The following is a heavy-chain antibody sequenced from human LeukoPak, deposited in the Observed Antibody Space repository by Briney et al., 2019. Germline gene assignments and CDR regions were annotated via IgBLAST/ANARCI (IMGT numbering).Heavy chain of an antibody. CDR2: INHSGST. CDR1: GGSFSGYY. Sequence: SETLSLTCAVYGGSFSGYYWSWIRQPPGKGLEWIGEINHSGSTNYNPSLKSRVTISVDTSKNQFSLKLSSVTAADTAVYYCARGAYDFWSGSLGWFYPWGQGTLVTVSS. D-gene: IGHD3-3*01. J-gene: IGHJ5*02. V-gene: IGHV4-34*01. CDR3: ARGAYDFWSGSLGWFYP.